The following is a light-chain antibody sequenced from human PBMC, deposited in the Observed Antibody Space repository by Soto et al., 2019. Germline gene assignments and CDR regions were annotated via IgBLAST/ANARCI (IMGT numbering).Light chain of an antibody. Sequence: EIVMTQSPATLSVSPGERATLSCRADQNIYNNLAWYQQKPGQAPRLLIYHASSRATGIPARFSGSGSGTAFTLTSTRLQSEAFAVYYCQHYNNWPLTFGGGTKVEIK. J-gene: IGKJ4*01. CDR2: HAS. V-gene: IGKV3-15*01. CDR3: QHYNNWPLT. CDR1: QNIYNN.